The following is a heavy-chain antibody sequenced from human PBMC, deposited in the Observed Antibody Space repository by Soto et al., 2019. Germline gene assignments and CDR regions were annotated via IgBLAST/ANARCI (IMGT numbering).Heavy chain of an antibody. CDR2: INHSGST. CDR3: ARGQSPRIAVAGTYYYYYGMDV. V-gene: IGHV4-34*01. Sequence: SETLSLTCAVYGGSFSGYYWSWIRQPPGKGLEWIGEINHSGSTNYNPSLKSRVTISVDTSKNQFPLKLSSVTAADTAVYYCARGQSPRIAVAGTYYYYYGMDVWGQGTTVTVSS. D-gene: IGHD6-19*01. CDR1: GGSFSGYY. J-gene: IGHJ6*02.